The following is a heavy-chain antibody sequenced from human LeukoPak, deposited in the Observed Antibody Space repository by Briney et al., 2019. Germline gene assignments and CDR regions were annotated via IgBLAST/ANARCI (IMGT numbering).Heavy chain of an antibody. CDR3: ARDGPSYYYYYMDV. V-gene: IGHV3-74*01. J-gene: IGHJ6*03. Sequence: GGSLRLSCAASGFTFSSYWMHWVRQAPGKGLVWVSRINTDGSSTSYADSAKGRFTISRDNAKNTLYLQMNSLRAEDTAVYYCARDGPSYYYYYMDVWGKGTTVTVSS. CDR2: INTDGSST. CDR1: GFTFSSYW.